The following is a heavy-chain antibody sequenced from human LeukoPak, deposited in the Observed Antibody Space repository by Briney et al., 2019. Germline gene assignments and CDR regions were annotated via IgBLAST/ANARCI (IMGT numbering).Heavy chain of an antibody. D-gene: IGHD1-26*01. Sequence: PGGSLRLSCAASGFTFSNYAMSWVRQAPGKGLEWVSAITGSGGTAYYAGSVKGRFTISRDNSKNTLYLQMNSLRAEDTAVYYCAKSGSYFCYYIDYWGQGTLVTVSS. CDR2: ITGSGGTA. CDR3: AKSGSYFCYYIDY. CDR1: GFTFSNYA. J-gene: IGHJ4*02. V-gene: IGHV3-23*01.